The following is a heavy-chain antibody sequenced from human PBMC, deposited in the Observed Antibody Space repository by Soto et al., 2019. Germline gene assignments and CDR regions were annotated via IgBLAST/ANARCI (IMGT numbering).Heavy chain of an antibody. Sequence: SETLSLTCTVSGGSISSYYWSWIRQPPGKGLEWIGYIYYSGSTNYNPSLKSRVTISVDTSKNQFSLKLSSVTAADTSMYCRARYHHGSGNGFDYWGQGTLVTVSS. CDR1: GGSISSYY. J-gene: IGHJ4*02. V-gene: IGHV4-59*01. CDR2: IYYSGST. CDR3: ARYHHGSGNGFDY. D-gene: IGHD3-10*01.